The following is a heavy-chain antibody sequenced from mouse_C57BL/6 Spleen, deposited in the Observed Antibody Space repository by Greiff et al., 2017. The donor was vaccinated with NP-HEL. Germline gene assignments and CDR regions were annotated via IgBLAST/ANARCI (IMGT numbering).Heavy chain of an antibody. J-gene: IGHJ2*01. V-gene: IGHV1-15*01. D-gene: IGHD1-1*01. CDR3: TRGVYSSFDD. Sequence: QVQLQQSGAELVRPGASVTLSCKASGYTFTDYEMHWVKQTPVHGLEWIGAIDPETGGTAYNQKFKGKALLTADKSSSTAYMELRSLTSQDSAVYYCTRGVYSSFDDWGQGTTLTVSS. CDR2: IDPETGGT. CDR1: GYTFTDYE.